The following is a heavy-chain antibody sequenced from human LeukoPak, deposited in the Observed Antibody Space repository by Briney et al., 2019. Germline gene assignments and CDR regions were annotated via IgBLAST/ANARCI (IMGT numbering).Heavy chain of an antibody. CDR3: VRHGYTASHVFLDY. V-gene: IGHV4-4*07. D-gene: IGHD2-21*01. CDR2: IYTTGMT. J-gene: IGHJ4*02. Sequence: SETLSLTCTVSTASINSYYWGWVRQPAGRGLEWIGRIYTTGMTQYDPSLQSRVTMSVDTSQKQSSLNLRSVTAADTAIYFCVRHGYTASHVFLDYWSQGVPVPVSS. CDR1: TASINSYY.